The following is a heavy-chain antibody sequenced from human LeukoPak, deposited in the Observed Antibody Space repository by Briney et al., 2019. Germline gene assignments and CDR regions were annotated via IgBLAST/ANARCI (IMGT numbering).Heavy chain of an antibody. CDR1: GFTFSSYS. CDR3: ARTYFGSGTNPVRYFDY. D-gene: IGHD3-10*01. J-gene: IGHJ4*02. CDR2: ISYDGSFK. Sequence: GGSLRLSCAASGFTFSSYSMHWVRQAPGKGLEWVAVISYDGSFKYYADSVKGRFTLSRDNSENTLYLQMNSLRPEDTALYYCARTYFGSGTNPVRYFDYWGQGTLVTVSS. V-gene: IGHV3-30*04.